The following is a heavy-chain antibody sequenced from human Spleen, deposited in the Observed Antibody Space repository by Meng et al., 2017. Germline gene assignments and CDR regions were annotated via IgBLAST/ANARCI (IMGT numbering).Heavy chain of an antibody. CDR1: GGTFSSYA. CDR2: IIPIFGTA. CDR3: ARVIAAAGTYGMFGWFDP. V-gene: IGHV1-69*13. J-gene: IGHJ5*02. Sequence: SVKVSCKASGGTFSSYAISWVRQAPGQGLEWMGGIIPIFGTANYAQKFQGRVTITADESTSTAYMELSSLKAEDTAVYYCARVIAAAGTYGMFGWFDPWGQGTLVTVSS. D-gene: IGHD6-13*01.